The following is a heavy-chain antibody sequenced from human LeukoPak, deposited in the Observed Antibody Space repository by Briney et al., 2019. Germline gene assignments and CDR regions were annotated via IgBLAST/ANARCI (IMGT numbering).Heavy chain of an antibody. CDR3: ARDRIRIPLGCGDY. D-gene: IGHD3-16*01. CDR1: GYTFTSYG. Sequence: ASVKVSCKASGYTFTSYGISWVRQAPGQGLEWMGWISAYNGNTNYAQKPQGRVTMTTDTSTSTAYMELRSLRSDDTAVYYCARDRIRIPLGCGDYWGQGTLVTVSS. J-gene: IGHJ4*02. V-gene: IGHV1-18*01. CDR2: ISAYNGNT.